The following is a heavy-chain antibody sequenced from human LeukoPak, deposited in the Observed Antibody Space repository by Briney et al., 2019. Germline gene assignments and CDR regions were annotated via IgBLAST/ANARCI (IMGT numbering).Heavy chain of an antibody. CDR3: ARDQASNYYYYYMDV. Sequence: GGSLRLSCAASGFTFSSYAMHWVRQAPGKGLEWVAVISYDGSNKYYADSVKGRFTISRDNSKNTLYLQMNSLRAEDTAVYYCARDQASNYYYYYMDVWGKGTTVTVSS. CDR2: ISYDGSNK. J-gene: IGHJ6*03. V-gene: IGHV3-30*04. CDR1: GFTFSSYA.